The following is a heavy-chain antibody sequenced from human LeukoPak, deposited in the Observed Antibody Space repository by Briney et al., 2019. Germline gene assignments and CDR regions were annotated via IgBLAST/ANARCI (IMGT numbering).Heavy chain of an antibody. J-gene: IGHJ5*02. V-gene: IGHV4-34*01. CDR2: INHGGST. CDR3: ARGKPRQQSIVVVVAATYNWFDP. CDR1: GGSFSGYY. Sequence: SETLSLTCAVYGGSFSGYYWSWIRQPPGKGLEWIGEINHGGSTNYNPSLKSRVTISVDTSKNQFSLKLSSVTAADTAVYYCARGKPRQQSIVVVVAATYNWFDPWGQGTLVTVSS. D-gene: IGHD2-15*01.